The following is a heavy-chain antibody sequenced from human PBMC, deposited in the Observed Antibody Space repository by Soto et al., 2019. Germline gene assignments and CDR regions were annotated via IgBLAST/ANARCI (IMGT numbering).Heavy chain of an antibody. CDR2: IYYSGST. CDR3: ARDGVAHYYYYGMDV. J-gene: IGHJ6*02. Sequence: PSETLSLTCTVSGGSISSGGYYWSWIRQHPGKGLEWIGYIYYSGSTYYNPSLKSRVTISVDTSKNQFSLKLSSVTAADTAVYYCARDGVAHYYYYGMDVWGQGTTVTVSS. CDR1: GGSISSGGYY. V-gene: IGHV4-31*03. D-gene: IGHD2-15*01.